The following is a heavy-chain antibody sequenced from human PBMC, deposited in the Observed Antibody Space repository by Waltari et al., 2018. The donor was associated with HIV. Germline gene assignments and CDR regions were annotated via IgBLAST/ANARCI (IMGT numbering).Heavy chain of an antibody. D-gene: IGHD7-27*01. CDR3: ARGYSAQNPKLGAGGY. V-gene: IGHV1-2*02. Sequence: QLVQSGAEVKKPGASVKVSCKASGYTFSNYYIHWVRQAPGQGLEWMGWINPRSGDTHYAHKLQGGVTITRDTSISTVYMELSRLTYDDTADYYCARGYSAQNPKLGAGGYWGQGTLVTVSS. J-gene: IGHJ4*02. CDR2: INPRSGDT. CDR1: GYTFSNYY.